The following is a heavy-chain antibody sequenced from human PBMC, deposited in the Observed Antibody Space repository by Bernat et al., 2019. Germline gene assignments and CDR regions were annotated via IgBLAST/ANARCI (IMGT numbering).Heavy chain of an antibody. CDR2: IWYDGSNK. CDR3: ARDKLYYLLYHGMDV. CDR1: GFIFSGYG. J-gene: IGHJ6*02. Sequence: QVQVVESGGGVVQPGRSLRLSCAASGFIFSGYGMHWVRQAPGKGLEWVAVIWYDGSNKYYADSVKGRFTISRDNSKNTLYLQMNSLRAEDTAVYYCARDKLYYLLYHGMDVWGQGTTVTVSS. D-gene: IGHD2-8*01. V-gene: IGHV3-33*01.